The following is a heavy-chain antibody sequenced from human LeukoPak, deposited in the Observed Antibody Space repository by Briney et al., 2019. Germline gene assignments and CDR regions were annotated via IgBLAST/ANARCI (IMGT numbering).Heavy chain of an antibody. Sequence: NASETLSLTCTVSNGSINAYFWTWIRQPPGRGLEWIGIINYSETTRYNPSLKSRVTLSVDTSKNLFSLKLDSVTAADTAVYFCASALRSQGAAAGTGYLDSWGQGALVTVSS. J-gene: IGHJ4*02. V-gene: IGHV4-59*08. D-gene: IGHD6-13*01. CDR2: INYSETT. CDR1: NGSINAYF. CDR3: ASALRSQGAAAGTGYLDS.